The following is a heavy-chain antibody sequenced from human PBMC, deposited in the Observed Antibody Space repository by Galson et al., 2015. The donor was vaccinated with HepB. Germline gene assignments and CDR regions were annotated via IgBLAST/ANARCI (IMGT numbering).Heavy chain of an antibody. Sequence: TLSLTCTVSGGSISSGCYCWSWIRQPAGKGLEWIGRIYTSGSTNYNPSLKSRVTMSVDTSKNQFSLKLSSVTAADTAVYYCARDSPGLPYYYYYYMDVWGKGTTVTVSS. D-gene: IGHD5-18*01. CDR1: GGSISSGCYC. J-gene: IGHJ6*03. CDR3: ARDSPGLPYYYYYYMDV. V-gene: IGHV4-61*02. CDR2: IYTSGST.